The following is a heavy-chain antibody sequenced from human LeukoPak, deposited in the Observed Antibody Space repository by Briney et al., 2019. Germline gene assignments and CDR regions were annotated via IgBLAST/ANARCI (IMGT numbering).Heavy chain of an antibody. D-gene: IGHD7-27*01. V-gene: IGHV3-23*01. J-gene: IGHJ4*02. CDR2: ISPSGGGT. CDR3: AQDIAWGAFEH. CDR1: GFTFRNHG. Sequence: GGTLRLSCAASGFTFRNHGMNWVRQAPGKGLEWVSGISPSGGGTYYADSVRGRFTISRDDSKNTLSLQMNSLRVEDTALYYCAQDIAWGAFEHWGQGTLVTVSS.